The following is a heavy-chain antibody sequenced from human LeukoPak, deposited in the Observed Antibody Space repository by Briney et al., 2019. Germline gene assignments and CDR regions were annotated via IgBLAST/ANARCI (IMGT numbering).Heavy chain of an antibody. CDR1: GGSMSSISYY. D-gene: IGHD6-13*01. V-gene: IGHV4-39*01. J-gene: IGHJ5*02. CDR2: MYYSGST. Sequence: SETLSLTCTVSGGSMSSISYYWGWIRQPPGKGLEWIESMYYSGSTYYNPSLKSRVTISVDTSKNQFSLKLSSVTAADTAVYYCARHVTLTGIPLRQPNWFDPWGQGTLVTVSS. CDR3: ARHVTLTGIPLRQPNWFDP.